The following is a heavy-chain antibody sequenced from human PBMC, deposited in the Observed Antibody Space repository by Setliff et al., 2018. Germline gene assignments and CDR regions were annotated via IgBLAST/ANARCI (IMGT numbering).Heavy chain of an antibody. CDR2: IYYRGTT. CDR1: GGFIRDYY. J-gene: IGHJ4*02. V-gene: IGHV4-59*08. CDR3: ASNPFNSGPPYYFDY. D-gene: IGHD6-19*01. Sequence: PSETLSLTCTVSGGFIRDYYWNWIRQSPGKGLEWIGYIYYRGTTNYNSSLKSRVTISIDTSKNQFSLKLSSVTAADTAVYYCASNPFNSGPPYYFDYWGQGTLVTVSS.